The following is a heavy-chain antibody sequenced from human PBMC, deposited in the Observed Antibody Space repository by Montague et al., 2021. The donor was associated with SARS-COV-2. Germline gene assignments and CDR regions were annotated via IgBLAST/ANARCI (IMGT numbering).Heavy chain of an antibody. J-gene: IGHJ3*02. Sequence: LRLSCAISGDSVSSNTATWNWIRQSPSRGLEWLGRTYYRSKWYHDYAISLKSRITINPDTSKNQFSLQLSSVAPEDTAVFYCARTTTRMLYPENAFDIWGQGTMVTVSS. CDR2: TYYRSKWYH. CDR3: ARTTTRMLYPENAFDI. V-gene: IGHV6-1*01. D-gene: IGHD2-15*01. CDR1: GDSVSSNTAT.